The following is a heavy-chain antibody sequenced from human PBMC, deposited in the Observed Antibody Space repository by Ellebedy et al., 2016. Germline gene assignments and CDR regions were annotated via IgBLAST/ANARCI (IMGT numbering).Heavy chain of an antibody. CDR3: ASPDYGDSPTHKSKRQYYYGMDV. Sequence: ASVKVSCKASGGTFSSYAISWVRQAPGQGLEWMGRIIPIVGIAIYAQRFQGRVTITADTSTATAYMELTSLRFEDTAVYFCASPDYGDSPTHKSKRQYYYGMDVWGQGTTVTVSS. V-gene: IGHV1-69*04. CDR2: IIPIVGIA. D-gene: IGHD4-17*01. J-gene: IGHJ6*02. CDR1: GGTFSSYA.